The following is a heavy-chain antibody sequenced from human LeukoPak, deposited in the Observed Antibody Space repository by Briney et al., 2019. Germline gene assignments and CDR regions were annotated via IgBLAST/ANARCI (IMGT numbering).Heavy chain of an antibody. Sequence: APVKVSCKASGYTFTSYAISWVRQAPGQGLEWMGRIIPILGIANYAQKFQGRVTITADKSTSTAYMELSSLRSEDTAAYYCAREGVVVPAAIPYYYYGMDVWGQGTTVTVSS. D-gene: IGHD2-2*01. CDR2: IIPILGIA. CDR1: GYTFTSYA. J-gene: IGHJ6*02. V-gene: IGHV1-69*04. CDR3: AREGVVVPAAIPYYYYGMDV.